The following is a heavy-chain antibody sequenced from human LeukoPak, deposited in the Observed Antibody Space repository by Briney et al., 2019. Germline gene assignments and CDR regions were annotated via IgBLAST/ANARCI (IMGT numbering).Heavy chain of an antibody. D-gene: IGHD3-22*01. CDR1: GFTFSSYA. CDR3: AKVVYYDSSGFDY. CDR2: ISGSGGST. V-gene: IGHV3-23*01. J-gene: IGHJ4*02. Sequence: PGGSLRLSCAASGFTFSSYAMSWVRQAPGKGLEWVSAISGSGGSTYYADSVKGRFTISRDNSKNTLYLQMNSLRAEDTVVYYCAKVVYYDSSGFDYWGQGTLVTVSS.